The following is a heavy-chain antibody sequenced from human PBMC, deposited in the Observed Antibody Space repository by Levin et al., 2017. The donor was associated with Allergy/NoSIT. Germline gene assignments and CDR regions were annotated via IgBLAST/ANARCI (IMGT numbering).Heavy chain of an antibody. Sequence: GGSLRLSCAASGFTFSSYSMNWVRQAPGKGLEWVSSISSSSSYIYYADSVKGRFTISRDNAKNSLYLQMNSLRAEDTAVYYCARAGDTASGVNWFDPWGQGTLVTVSS. J-gene: IGHJ5*02. CDR2: ISSSSSYI. V-gene: IGHV3-21*01. CDR1: GFTFSSYS. CDR3: ARAGDTASGVNWFDP. D-gene: IGHD5-18*01.